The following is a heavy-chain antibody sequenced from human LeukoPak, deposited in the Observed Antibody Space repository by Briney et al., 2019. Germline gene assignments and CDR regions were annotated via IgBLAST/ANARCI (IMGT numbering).Heavy chain of an antibody. Sequence: PGGSLRLSCAVSAFTFSDNYMTWIRQAPGKGLESVSYISPSGTDISYADSVKGRFTISRDNAKNSLYLQMNSLRAEDTAVYYCAKDPVGQQLESNWFDPWGQGTLVTVSS. CDR3: AKDPVGQQLESNWFDP. V-gene: IGHV3-11*01. J-gene: IGHJ5*02. D-gene: IGHD1-1*01. CDR1: AFTFSDNY. CDR2: ISPSGTDI.